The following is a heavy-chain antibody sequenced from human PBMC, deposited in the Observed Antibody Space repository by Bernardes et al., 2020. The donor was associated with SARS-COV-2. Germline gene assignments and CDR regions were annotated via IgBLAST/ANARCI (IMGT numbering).Heavy chain of an antibody. V-gene: IGHV4-59*01. CDR1: GGSISRYY. CDR3: VRDLLFEGPEGQTQRYQYGMDV. Sequence: SETLSLTCSVSGGSISRYYWSWIRQPPGKGLEWIGYIYHSGSTLYNPSLKSRVTISVDTSKNQLSLKLTSVTAADTAVYFCVRDLLFEGPEGQTQRYQYGMDVWGQGTTVTISS. J-gene: IGHJ6*02. D-gene: IGHD2-2*01. CDR2: IYHSGST.